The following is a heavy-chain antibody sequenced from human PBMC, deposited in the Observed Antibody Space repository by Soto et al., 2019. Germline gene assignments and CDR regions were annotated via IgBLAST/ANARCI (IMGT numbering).Heavy chain of an antibody. CDR3: ARSLVFLSDRLPYFDY. CDR2: IYYSGST. V-gene: IGHV4-59*01. CDR1: GGSISGYY. D-gene: IGHD3-10*01. Sequence: XETLSLTGTVAGGSISGYYWSVTRQPPGKGLEWIGYIYYSGSTNYNPSLKSRVTISVDTSKNQFSLKLSSVTAADTAVYCCARSLVFLSDRLPYFDYWGQGTRVTVS. J-gene: IGHJ4*02.